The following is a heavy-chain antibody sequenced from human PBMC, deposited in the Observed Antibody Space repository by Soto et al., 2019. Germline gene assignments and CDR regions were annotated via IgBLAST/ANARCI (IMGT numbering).Heavy chain of an antibody. D-gene: IGHD4-4*01. CDR3: VKTPVITASSYYYDMDV. CDR1: GFNFSPYP. Sequence: LRLSGAASGFNFSPYPMSWLRRAPAKGLEWVSGISGSGISTYYTDSVKGRFTISRDNSKNTVFLQMNSLRDEDTAVYYCVKTPVITASSYYYDMDVWGQGTTVTVSS. J-gene: IGHJ6*01. V-gene: IGHV3-23*01. CDR2: ISGSGIST.